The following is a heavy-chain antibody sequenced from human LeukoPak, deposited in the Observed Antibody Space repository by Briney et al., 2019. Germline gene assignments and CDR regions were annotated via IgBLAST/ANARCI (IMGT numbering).Heavy chain of an antibody. Sequence: ASVKVSCKASGYTFTSYDINWVRQATGQGLEWMGWMNPNSGNTGYAQKFQGRVTITRNTSISTAYMELSSLRSEDTAVYYCARHGGYXYGVXYWGQGTLVTVSS. J-gene: IGHJ4*02. V-gene: IGHV1-8*03. D-gene: IGHD5-18*01. CDR2: MNPNSGNT. CDR1: GYTFTSYD. CDR3: ARHGGYXYGVXY.